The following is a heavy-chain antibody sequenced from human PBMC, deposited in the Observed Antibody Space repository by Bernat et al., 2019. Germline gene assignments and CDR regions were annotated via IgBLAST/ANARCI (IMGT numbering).Heavy chain of an antibody. D-gene: IGHD1-26*01. V-gene: IGHV1-8*03. CDR1: GYTFTRYD. Sequence: QVQLVQSGAEVKKPGASVKVSCKASGYTFTRYDINWVRQAPRQGLEWMGWINTNSGNTAYSKKFKDRVIITRNTSISTAYMELSSLRSEDTAVYYCARRDEIGAKQYPSDGMEVWGQGTTVTVSS. CDR3: ARRDEIGAKQYPSDGMEV. J-gene: IGHJ6*02. CDR2: INTNSGNT.